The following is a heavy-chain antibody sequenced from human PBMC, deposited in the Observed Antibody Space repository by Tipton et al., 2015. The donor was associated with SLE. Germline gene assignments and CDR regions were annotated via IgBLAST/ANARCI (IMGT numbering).Heavy chain of an antibody. CDR1: GIIVSRNH. CDR3: AKNPNLYYAPAY. J-gene: IGHJ4*02. V-gene: IGHV3-23*01. Sequence: SLRLSCVASGIIVSRNHMSWVRQAPGKGLEWVSAISGSGGSTYYADSVKGRFTISRDNSKNTLYLQMNSLRAEDTAVYYCAKNPNLYYAPAYWGQGTLVTVSS. CDR2: ISGSGGST. D-gene: IGHD2-2*01.